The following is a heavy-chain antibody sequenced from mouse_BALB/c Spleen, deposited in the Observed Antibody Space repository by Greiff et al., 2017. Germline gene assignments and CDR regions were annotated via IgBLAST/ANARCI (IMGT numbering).Heavy chain of an antibody. V-gene: IGHV1-5*01. CDR3: TRDRYDVDWYFDV. J-gene: IGHJ1*01. CDR1: GYSFTSYW. Sequence: EVMLVESGTVLARPGASVKMSCKASGYSFTSYWMHWVKQRPGQGLEWIGAIYPGNSDTSYNQKFKGKAKLTAVTSASTAYMELSSLTTEDSAVYYCTRDRYDVDWYFDVWGAGTTVTVSS. D-gene: IGHD2-14*01. CDR2: IYPGNSDT.